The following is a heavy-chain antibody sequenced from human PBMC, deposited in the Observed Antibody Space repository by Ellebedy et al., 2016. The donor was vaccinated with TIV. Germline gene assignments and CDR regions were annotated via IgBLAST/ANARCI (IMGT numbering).Heavy chain of an antibody. J-gene: IGHJ4*02. D-gene: IGHD6-13*01. CDR3: ARLGVIAAAGASDS. CDR2: IKEDGSEK. Sequence: GESLKISCAASGFTFSHYWMSWVRQAPGKGLEWVAHIKEDGSEKNYVDSVKGRFTISRDNAKNSLYLQMNSLRAEDTAVYYCARLGVIAAAGASDSWGQGTLVTVSS. CDR1: GFTFSHYW. V-gene: IGHV3-7*03.